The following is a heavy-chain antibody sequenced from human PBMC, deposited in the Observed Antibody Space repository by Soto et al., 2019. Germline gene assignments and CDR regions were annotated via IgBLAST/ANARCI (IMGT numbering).Heavy chain of an antibody. CDR3: ARDALSSSWPQRNFDY. CDR2: IIPIFGTA. Sequence: GASVKVSCKASGGTFSSYAISWVRQAPGQGLEWMGGIIPIFGTANYAQKFQGRVTITADESTSTAYMELSSLRSEDTAVYYCARDALSSSWPQRNFDYWGQGTLVTVSS. V-gene: IGHV1-69*13. J-gene: IGHJ4*02. CDR1: GGTFSSYA. D-gene: IGHD6-13*01.